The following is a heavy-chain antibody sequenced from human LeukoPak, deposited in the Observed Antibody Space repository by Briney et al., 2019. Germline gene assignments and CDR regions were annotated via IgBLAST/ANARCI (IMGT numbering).Heavy chain of an antibody. J-gene: IGHJ4*02. CDR1: GFTFSDYY. V-gene: IGHV3-11*04. Sequence: MSGGSLRLSCVASGFTFSDYYMSWIRQAPGKGLEWVSYISSSGRTIYDADSVKGRFTISRDNAKNSLYLQMNSLRAEDTAVYYCARARLDVIDYWGQGTLVTVSS. CDR2: ISSSGRTI. D-gene: IGHD3-16*01. CDR3: ARARLDVIDY.